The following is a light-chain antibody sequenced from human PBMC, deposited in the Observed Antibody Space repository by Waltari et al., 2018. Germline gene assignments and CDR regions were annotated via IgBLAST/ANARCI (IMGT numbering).Light chain of an antibody. CDR2: WAS. J-gene: IGKJ1*01. CDR1: QSVLYNSNDKNY. CDR3: QQYYSRRT. Sequence: DIVMTQSPEFLAVSLGERATINCKSSQSVLYNSNDKNYLAWYQQKPGQPPKLLIYWASTRQSGVLDRFSGSGSGTDFTLTINSLQAEDVAVYYCQQYYSRRTFGRGTRVEIK. V-gene: IGKV4-1*01.